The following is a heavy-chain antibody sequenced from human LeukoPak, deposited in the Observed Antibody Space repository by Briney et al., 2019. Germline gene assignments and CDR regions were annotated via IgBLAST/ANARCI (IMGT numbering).Heavy chain of an antibody. CDR1: GGSISSYY. CDR2: IYYSGST. J-gene: IGHJ4*02. CDR3: ARGGWNKFDY. V-gene: IGHV4-59*01. D-gene: IGHD3-22*01. Sequence: SETLSLTCTVSGGSISSYYWSWIRQPPGKGLEWIGYIYYSGSTNYNPSLKSRVTISVDTSKNQFSLRLSSVTAADTAVYYCARGGWNKFDYWGQGTLVTVSS.